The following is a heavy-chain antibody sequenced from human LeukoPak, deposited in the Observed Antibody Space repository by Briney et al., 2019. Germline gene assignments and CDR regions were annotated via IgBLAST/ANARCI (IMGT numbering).Heavy chain of an antibody. D-gene: IGHD6-13*01. Sequence: ASVKVSCKASGYTFTSYYMHWVRQAPGQGLEWMGIINPSGGSTSYAQKFQGRVTVTRDTSTSTVYMELSSLRSEDTAVYYCARSIKQQLVQDYWGQGTLVTVSS. CDR2: INPSGGST. CDR1: GYTFTSYY. J-gene: IGHJ4*02. CDR3: ARSIKQQLVQDY. V-gene: IGHV1-46*01.